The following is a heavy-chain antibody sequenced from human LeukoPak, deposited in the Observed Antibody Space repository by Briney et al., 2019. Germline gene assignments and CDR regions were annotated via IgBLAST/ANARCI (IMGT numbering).Heavy chain of an antibody. V-gene: IGHV4-4*09. CDR1: GVSISPYY. CDR2: IHTSGSN. D-gene: IGHD2-15*01. J-gene: IGHJ4*02. Sequence: PSEALSLTCAVSGVSISPYYWAWIRQPPGKGLEWIGYIHTSGSNNQYPSLKSRVTISVDTSKNQFSLKLSSVTAADTAVYYCARGSVELLVDYWGQGTLVTVSS. CDR3: ARGSVELLVDY.